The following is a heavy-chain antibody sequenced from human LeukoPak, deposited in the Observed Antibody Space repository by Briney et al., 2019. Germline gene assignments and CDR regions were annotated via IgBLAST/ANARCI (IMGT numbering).Heavy chain of an antibody. CDR1: GFTFTSYS. D-gene: IGHD5-18*01. CDR3: ARTLYSYGHFDY. Sequence: PGGSLRLSCAASGFTFTSYSMNWVRQAPGKGLVWVSRINSDGTSTSYADSVKGRFTISRDDAKNTLYLQMNSLRVEDTAVYYCARTLYSYGHFDYWGQGTLATVSS. J-gene: IGHJ4*02. V-gene: IGHV3-74*01. CDR2: INSDGTST.